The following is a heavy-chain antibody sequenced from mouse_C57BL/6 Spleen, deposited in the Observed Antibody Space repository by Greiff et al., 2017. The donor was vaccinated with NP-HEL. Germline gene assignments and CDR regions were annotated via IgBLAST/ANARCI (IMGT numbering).Heavy chain of an antibody. V-gene: IGHV1-69*01. J-gene: IGHJ3*01. CDR2: IDPSDSYT. CDR1: GYTFTSYW. D-gene: IGHD3-2*02. CDR3: ARQLRLRGGCAY. Sequence: QVQLQQPGAELVMPGASVKLSCKASGYTFTSYWMHWVKQRPGQGLEWIGEIDPSDSYTNYNQKFKGKSTLTVDKSSNTAYMQLSSLTFEDSAVYYCARQLRLRGGCAYWGQGTLVTVSA.